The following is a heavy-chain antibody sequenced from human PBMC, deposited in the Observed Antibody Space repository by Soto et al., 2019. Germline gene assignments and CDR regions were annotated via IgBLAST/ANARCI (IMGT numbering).Heavy chain of an antibody. V-gene: IGHV3-23*01. CDR1: GFTFSNHA. CDR2: IGGSGGST. CDR3: AKLDEAVAGTVYRY. Sequence: GGSLRLSCAASGFTFSNHAMGWVRQAPGKGLEWVSAIGGSGGSTYYAASVKGRFTISRDNSKNTLYLQMNSLRVEDTAIYYCAKLDEAVAGTVYRYWGPGTLVTVYS. J-gene: IGHJ4*02. D-gene: IGHD6-19*01.